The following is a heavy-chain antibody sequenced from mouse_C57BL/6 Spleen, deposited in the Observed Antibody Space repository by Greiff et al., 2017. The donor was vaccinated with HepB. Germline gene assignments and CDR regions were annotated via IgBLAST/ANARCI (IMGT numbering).Heavy chain of an antibody. D-gene: IGHD2-3*01. J-gene: IGHJ2*01. CDR3: ARSLYDGYYDFDY. CDR2: IDPSDSET. CDR1: GYTFTSYW. Sequence: VQLQQSGAELVRPGSSVKLSCKASGYTFTSYWMHWVKQRPIQGLEWIGNIDPSDSETHYNQKFKDKATLTVDKSSSTAYMQLISLTSVDSAVYYCARSLYDGYYDFDYWGQGTTLAVSS. V-gene: IGHV1-52*01.